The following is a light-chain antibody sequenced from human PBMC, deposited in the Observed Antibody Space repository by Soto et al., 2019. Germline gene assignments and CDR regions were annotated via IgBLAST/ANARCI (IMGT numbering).Light chain of an antibody. J-gene: IGLJ1*01. Sequence: QSVLTQPASVSGSPGQSIAISCTGTSSVVGAYDYVSWYQQHPDKAPKLIICEVSHRPAGVSNRFSASKYVNTATLTISGLQTEVEADYYCASHTTSNTRVFGTGTKVTVL. CDR2: EVS. V-gene: IGLV2-14*03. CDR1: SSVVGAYDY. CDR3: ASHTTSNTRV.